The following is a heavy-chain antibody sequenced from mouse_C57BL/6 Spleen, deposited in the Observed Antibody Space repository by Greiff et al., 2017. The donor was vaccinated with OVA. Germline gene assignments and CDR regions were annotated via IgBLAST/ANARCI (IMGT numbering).Heavy chain of an antibody. Sequence: QVQLQQSGAELVRPGASVTLSCKASGYIFTDYEMHWVKQTPVHGLEWIGAIDPETGGTAYNQKFKGKAILTADKSSSTAYMERRSLTSEDSAVYYCTRRTYYDDLWGQGTSVTVSS. D-gene: IGHD2-13*01. CDR3: TRRTYYDDL. V-gene: IGHV1-15*01. CDR1: GYIFTDYE. J-gene: IGHJ4*01. CDR2: IDPETGGT.